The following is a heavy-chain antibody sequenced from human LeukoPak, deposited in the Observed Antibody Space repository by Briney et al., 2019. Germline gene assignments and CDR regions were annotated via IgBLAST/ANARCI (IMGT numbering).Heavy chain of an antibody. D-gene: IGHD2-2*01. V-gene: IGHV3-30*02. CDR1: GFTFSSYG. CDR2: IRYDGSNK. Sequence: QTGGSLRLSCAASGFTFSSYGMHWVRQAPGKGLEWVAFIRYDGSNKYYADSVKGRFSTSRDNSKNTVYLQMNNLRAEDTAVYYGARDPRGPTGYGSSGRDTFDHWGQGTLVSVSS. J-gene: IGHJ4*02. CDR3: ARDPRGPTGYGSSGRDTFDH.